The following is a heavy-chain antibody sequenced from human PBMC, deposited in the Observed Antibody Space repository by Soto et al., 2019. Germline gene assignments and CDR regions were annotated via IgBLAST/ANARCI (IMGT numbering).Heavy chain of an antibody. V-gene: IGHV3-48*02. D-gene: IGHD3-10*01. Sequence: EALLVESGGGLVQPGGSLRLLCAASGFTFGSENMNWVRQAPGKGLEWIAYINFDSGTIYYADSVKGRFTISRDNAHNSLYLQMNNLTDDDTAVYYCEKCAGWFEGDSFDVWGHGTMVTISS. J-gene: IGHJ3*01. CDR2: INFDSGTI. CDR1: GFTFGSEN. CDR3: EKCAGWFEGDSFDV.